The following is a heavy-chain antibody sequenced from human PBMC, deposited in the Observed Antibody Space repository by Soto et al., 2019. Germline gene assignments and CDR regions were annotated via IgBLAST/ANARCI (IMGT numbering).Heavy chain of an antibody. V-gene: IGHV3-23*01. Sequence: GGSLRLSCAASGFSFRNYAMTWVRQAPGKGLEWVSGLSGSGTMRYYADSVRGRFIISRDNAKNTLFLQMDNLRVEDSAVYYCAKEDEENENVPIPGDNWGQATPVTVSX. J-gene: IGHJ4*02. D-gene: IGHD1-1*01. CDR2: LSGSGTMR. CDR3: AKEDEENENVPIPGDN. CDR1: GFSFRNYA.